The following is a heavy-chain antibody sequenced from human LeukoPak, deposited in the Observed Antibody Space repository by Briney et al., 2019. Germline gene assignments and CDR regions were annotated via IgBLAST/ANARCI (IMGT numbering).Heavy chain of an antibody. D-gene: IGHD1-26*01. Sequence: GGSLRLSCAASGFTFSSYAMHWVRQAPAKGLDWVGVISYDGSNKYYADSVNGRFTISRDNSKNTLYLQMNSLRAEDTAVYYCARGEGSYNYFDYWGQGTLVTVSS. CDR2: ISYDGSNK. CDR3: ARGEGSYNYFDY. J-gene: IGHJ4*02. V-gene: IGHV3-30*04. CDR1: GFTFSSYA.